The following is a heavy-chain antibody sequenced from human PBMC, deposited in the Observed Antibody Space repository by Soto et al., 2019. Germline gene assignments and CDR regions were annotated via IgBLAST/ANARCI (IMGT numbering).Heavy chain of an antibody. Sequence: PSETLSLTCTVSGGSISSYYWSWIRQPPGKGLEWIGYIYYSGSTNYNPSLKSRVTISVDTSKNQFSLKLSSVTAADTAVYYCARVARTSGYDLYYFDYWGQGTLVTVSS. CDR1: GGSISSYY. CDR2: IYYSGST. J-gene: IGHJ4*02. CDR3: ARVARTSGYDLYYFDY. V-gene: IGHV4-59*12. D-gene: IGHD5-12*01.